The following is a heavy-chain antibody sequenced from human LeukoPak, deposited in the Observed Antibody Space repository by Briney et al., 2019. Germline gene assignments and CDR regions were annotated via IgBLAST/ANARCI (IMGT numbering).Heavy chain of an antibody. Sequence: SETLSLTCTVSGGSISSYYWSWIRLPPGKGLEWVAYIYHTGSTNYNPSLQSRVTISVDTSKNQISLRLSSVTAADTAVYYCARGKAAVGTLYHYYYMDVWGNGTTVAVSS. J-gene: IGHJ6*03. V-gene: IGHV4-59*01. D-gene: IGHD6-13*01. CDR1: GGSISSYY. CDR3: ARGKAAVGTLYHYYYMDV. CDR2: IYHTGST.